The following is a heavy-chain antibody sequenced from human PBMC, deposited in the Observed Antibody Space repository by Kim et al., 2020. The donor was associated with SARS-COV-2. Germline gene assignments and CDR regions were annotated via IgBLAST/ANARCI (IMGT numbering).Heavy chain of an antibody. CDR3: AISPLGYSSGWFYFDY. D-gene: IGHD6-19*01. Sequence: SETLSLTCTVSGGSISSSSYYWGWIRQPPGKGLDWIGSIYSSGSTYYNPSLKSRVTISVDTSRNQFSLKLSSVTAADTAVYYCAISPLGYSSGWFYFDYWGQRTRVTVCS. CDR1: GGSISSSSYY. J-gene: IGHJ4*02. CDR2: IYSSGST. V-gene: IGHV4-39*01.